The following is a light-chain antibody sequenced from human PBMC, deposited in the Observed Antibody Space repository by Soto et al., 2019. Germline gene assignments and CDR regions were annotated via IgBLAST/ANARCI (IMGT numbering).Light chain of an antibody. J-gene: IGLJ3*02. CDR1: SSDVGGYNY. V-gene: IGLV2-8*01. CDR3: CSYAGSNSWV. CDR2: EVS. Sequence: QSALTQPPSASGSPGQSVTLSCTGTSSDVGGYNYVSWYQQHPGKAPKLMIYEVSKRPSGVPFRFSASKSANTASLTVSGLQAEDEADYYCCSYAGSNSWVFGGGTKLTVL.